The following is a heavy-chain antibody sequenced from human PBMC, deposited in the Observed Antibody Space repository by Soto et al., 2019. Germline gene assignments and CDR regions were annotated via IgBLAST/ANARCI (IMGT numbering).Heavy chain of an antibody. CDR1: GYTFTSYG. D-gene: IGHD2-2*01. J-gene: IGHJ6*02. Sequence: ASVKVSCKASGYTFTSYGISWVRQAPGQGLEWMGWISAYNGNTNYAQKLQGRVTMTTDTSTSTAYMELRSLRSDDTAVYYCARDNIGYCSSTSCLHYYGMDVWGQGTTVTVSS. CDR2: ISAYNGNT. V-gene: IGHV1-18*01. CDR3: ARDNIGYCSSTSCLHYYGMDV.